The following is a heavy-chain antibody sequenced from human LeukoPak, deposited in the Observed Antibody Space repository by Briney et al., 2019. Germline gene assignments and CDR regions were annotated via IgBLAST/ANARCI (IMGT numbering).Heavy chain of an antibody. CDR1: GGSISSYY. V-gene: IGHV4-4*07. J-gene: IGHJ6*03. CDR3: ARDSSSGWYGDYYHMDV. Sequence: PSETLSLTCTVSGGSISSYYWSWIRQPAGKGLEWIGRIYTSGSTNYNPSLKSRVTMSVDTSKNQFSLKLSSVTAADTAVYYCARDSSSGWYGDYYHMDVWGKGTAVTVSS. D-gene: IGHD6-19*01. CDR2: IYTSGST.